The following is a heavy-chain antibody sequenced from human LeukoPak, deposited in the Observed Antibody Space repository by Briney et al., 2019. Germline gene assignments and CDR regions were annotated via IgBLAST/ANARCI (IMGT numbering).Heavy chain of an antibody. CDR3: AREWGSGSYFTY. J-gene: IGHJ4*02. D-gene: IGHD3-10*01. CDR1: GYTFTSYY. V-gene: IGHV1-46*01. Sequence: SGGSLRLSCAASGYTFTSYYMHWVRQAPGQGLEWMGIINPSGGSTSYAQKFQGGVTMTRDTSTSTVYMELSSLRSEDTAVYYCAREWGSGSYFTYWGQGTLVTVSS. CDR2: INPSGGST.